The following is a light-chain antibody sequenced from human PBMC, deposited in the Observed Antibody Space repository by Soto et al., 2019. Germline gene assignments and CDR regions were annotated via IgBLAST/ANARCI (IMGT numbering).Light chain of an antibody. CDR3: YSYAGSSTVV. V-gene: IGLV2-23*01. J-gene: IGLJ2*01. Sequence: QSALTQPASVSGSPGQSITISCTGTSSDVGSYNLVSWYQQHPGKAPKLMIYEGSKRTAGVSNRFSSSKSGNTASLTISGLQAEDESDYNCYSYAGSSTVVFGGGTKLTVL. CDR2: EGS. CDR1: SSDVGSYNL.